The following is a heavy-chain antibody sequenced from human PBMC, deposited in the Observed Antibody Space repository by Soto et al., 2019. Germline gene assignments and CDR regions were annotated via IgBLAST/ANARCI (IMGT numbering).Heavy chain of an antibody. CDR2: IYYSGST. V-gene: IGHV4-59*01. CDR3: ARVYMRYSSGSKGDAFDI. Sequence: QVQLQESGPGLVKPSETLSLTCTVSGGSISSYYWSWIRQPPGKGLEWIGYIYYSGSTNYNPSLKSRVTISVDTSKNQFSLKLSSVTAADTAVYYCARVYMRYSSGSKGDAFDIWGQGTMVTVSS. CDR1: GGSISSYY. D-gene: IGHD6-19*01. J-gene: IGHJ3*02.